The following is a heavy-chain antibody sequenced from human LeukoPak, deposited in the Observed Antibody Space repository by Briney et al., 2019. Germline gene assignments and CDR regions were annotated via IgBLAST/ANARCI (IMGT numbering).Heavy chain of an antibody. Sequence: GASVKVSCKASGGTFSSYAISWVRQAPGQGLEWMGGIIPIFGTANYAQKFQGRVTITADESTSTAYMELSSLRSEDTAVYYCARASVGIAAAGDAFDIWGQGTMVTVSS. J-gene: IGHJ3*02. CDR3: ARASVGIAAAGDAFDI. CDR1: GGTFSSYA. CDR2: IIPIFGTA. V-gene: IGHV1-69*13. D-gene: IGHD6-13*01.